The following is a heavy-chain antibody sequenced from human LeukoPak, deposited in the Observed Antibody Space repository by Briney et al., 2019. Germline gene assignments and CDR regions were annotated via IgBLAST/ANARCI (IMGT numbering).Heavy chain of an antibody. V-gene: IGHV1-69*13. Sequence: GASVKVSCKASGGTFNNYAVIWVRQAPGLGLVWVGGLIPTFGKPNYAQKFQGRVTISADESTSTAYLELSSLRSEDTALYYCARRSYCSGGSCYPNYYPSSGYYLLDYWGQGTLVTVSS. CDR3: ARRSYCSGGSCYPNYYPSSGYYLLDY. CDR2: LIPTFGKP. D-gene: IGHD2-15*01. CDR1: GGTFNNYA. J-gene: IGHJ4*02.